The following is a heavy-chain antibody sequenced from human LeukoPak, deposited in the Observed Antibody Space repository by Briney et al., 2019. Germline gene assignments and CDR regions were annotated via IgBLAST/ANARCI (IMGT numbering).Heavy chain of an antibody. CDR1: GGTFSSYA. CDR3: ARGWSGYLHDAFDI. Sequence: SVKVSCKASGGTFSSYAISWVLQAPGQGLEWMGGIIPIFGTANYAQKLQGRVTITADESTSTAYMELSSLRSEDTAVYYCARGWSGYLHDAFDIWGQGTMVTVSS. J-gene: IGHJ3*02. CDR2: IIPIFGTA. V-gene: IGHV1-69*01. D-gene: IGHD3-3*01.